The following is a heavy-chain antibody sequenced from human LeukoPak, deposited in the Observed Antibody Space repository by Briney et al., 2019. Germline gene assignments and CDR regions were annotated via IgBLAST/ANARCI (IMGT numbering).Heavy chain of an antibody. J-gene: IGHJ6*03. V-gene: IGHV4-59*02. CDR2: IYYSGST. Sequence: PSETLSLTCTVSGGSVSSYYWSWIRQPPGKGLEWIGYIYYSGSTNYNSSLKSRVTISVDTSKNQFSLKLTSVTAADTAVYYCARGGGYYDILTGYYVYYYYMDVWGKGTTVTVSS. CDR3: ARGGGYYDILTGYYVYYYYMDV. D-gene: IGHD3-9*01. CDR1: GGSVSSYY.